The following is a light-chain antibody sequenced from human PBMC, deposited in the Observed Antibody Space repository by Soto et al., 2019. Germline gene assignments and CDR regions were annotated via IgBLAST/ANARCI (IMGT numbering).Light chain of an antibody. CDR3: NSCAFSTNFYV. Sequence: QSALTQPPSASGSPGQSVTISCTGTSSDVGGYNYVSWYQQHPGKAPKLMIYEVSKRPSGVPDRFSGSKSGNTASLTVSGLQSEDGAEYYCNSCAFSTNFYVFGTGTKLTVL. J-gene: IGLJ1*01. V-gene: IGLV2-8*01. CDR2: EVS. CDR1: SSDVGGYNY.